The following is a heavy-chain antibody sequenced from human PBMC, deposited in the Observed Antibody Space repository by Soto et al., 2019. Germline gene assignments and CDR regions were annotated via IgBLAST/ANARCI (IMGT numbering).Heavy chain of an antibody. J-gene: IGHJ4*02. CDR1: GDTFSGYP. Sequence: QVQLVQSGAELKKPGSSVKVSCKASGDTFSGYPINWVRQAPGEGLEWMGRIIPVFGTTNDAQRFEGRVTFTADESTNTAYMELRGLLSEDTAVDYCARDGGFGELKFWGPGTLVTVPS. D-gene: IGHD3-10*01. V-gene: IGHV1-69*18. CDR3: ARDGGFGELKF. CDR2: IIPVFGTT.